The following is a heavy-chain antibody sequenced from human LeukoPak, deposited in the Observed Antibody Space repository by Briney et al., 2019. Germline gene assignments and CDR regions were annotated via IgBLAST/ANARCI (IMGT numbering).Heavy chain of an antibody. CDR2: ISAYNGNT. J-gene: IGHJ6*03. CDR3: ARGLSSSSSYYYYYMDV. V-gene: IGHV1-18*01. D-gene: IGHD6-6*01. Sequence: ASVKVSCKASGGTFSSYAISWVRQAPGQGLEWMGWISAYNGNTNYAQKPQGRVTMTTDTSTSTAYMELRSLRSDDTAVYYCARGLSSSSSYYYYYMDVWGKGTTVTVSS. CDR1: GGTFSSYA.